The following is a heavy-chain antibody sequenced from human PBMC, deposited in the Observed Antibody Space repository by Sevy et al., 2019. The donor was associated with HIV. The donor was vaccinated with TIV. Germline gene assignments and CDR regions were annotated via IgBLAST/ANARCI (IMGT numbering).Heavy chain of an antibody. Sequence: GGSLRLSCAASGFTFSRYAMSWVRQAPGKGLEWVSAITDSGGGTYYADSVKGRFTISRDNSKNTLYLQMSSLRAEDTAVYYCAREGPYGDSSFDYWGQRTLVTVSS. V-gene: IGHV3-23*01. J-gene: IGHJ4*02. CDR2: ITDSGGGT. CDR1: GFTFSRYA. D-gene: IGHD4-17*01. CDR3: AREGPYGDSSFDY.